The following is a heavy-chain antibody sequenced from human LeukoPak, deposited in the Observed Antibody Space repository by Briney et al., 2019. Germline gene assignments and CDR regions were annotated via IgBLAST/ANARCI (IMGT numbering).Heavy chain of an antibody. CDR3: ARTLLSYYYGSGRDRFDY. CDR2: MNPNSGNT. V-gene: IGHV1-8*01. J-gene: IGHJ4*02. Sequence: APVKVSCKASGYTFTGYDINWVRQATGQGLEWMGWMNPNSGNTGYAQKFQGRVTMTRNTSISTAYMELSSLRSEDTAVYYCARTLLSYYYGSGRDRFDYWGQGTLVTVSS. CDR1: GYTFTGYD. D-gene: IGHD3-10*01.